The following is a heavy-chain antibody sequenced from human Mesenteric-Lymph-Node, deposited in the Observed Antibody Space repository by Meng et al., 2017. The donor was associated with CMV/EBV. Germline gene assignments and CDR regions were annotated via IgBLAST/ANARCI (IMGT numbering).Heavy chain of an antibody. CDR2: INSDGSST. V-gene: IGHV3-74*01. J-gene: IGHJ6*02. CDR1: GFTFSSFW. Sequence: GGSLRLSCVASGFTFSSFWMDWVRQAPGKGLVWVSHINSDGSSTSYADSVKGRFTISRDNAKNTLYLQMNSLRAEDTPVYYCARDYGMDVWGQGTTVTVSS. CDR3: ARDYGMDV.